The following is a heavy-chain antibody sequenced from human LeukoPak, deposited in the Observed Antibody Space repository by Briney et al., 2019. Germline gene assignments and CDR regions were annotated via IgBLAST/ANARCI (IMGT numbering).Heavy chain of an antibody. V-gene: IGHV3-7*01. CDR3: ARTRGETYFDY. D-gene: IGHD2-21*01. J-gene: IGHJ4*02. CDR1: GFIFSNFW. CDR2: IKQDGSEK. Sequence: GGSLRLSCAASGFIFSNFWMSWVRQAPGKGLEWVAGIKQDGSEKFYVDPVKGRLTISRDNAKNSLYLQMNFLRTEDTALYYCARTRGETYFDYWGQGTLVTVSS.